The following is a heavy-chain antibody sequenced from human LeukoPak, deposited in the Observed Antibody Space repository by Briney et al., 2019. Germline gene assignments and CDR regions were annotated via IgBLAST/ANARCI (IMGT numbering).Heavy chain of an antibody. Sequence: GGSLRLSCAASGFTFSSYGMHWVRQAPGKRLEWVAFIRYDGSNKYYADSVKGRFTISRDNSKNTLYLQMNSLRAEDTAVYYCARVGTPSVGQWLVGEVGYYGMDVWGQGTTVTVSS. CDR1: GFTFSSYG. V-gene: IGHV3-30*02. CDR2: IRYDGSNK. J-gene: IGHJ6*02. CDR3: ARVGTPSVGQWLVGEVGYYGMDV. D-gene: IGHD6-19*01.